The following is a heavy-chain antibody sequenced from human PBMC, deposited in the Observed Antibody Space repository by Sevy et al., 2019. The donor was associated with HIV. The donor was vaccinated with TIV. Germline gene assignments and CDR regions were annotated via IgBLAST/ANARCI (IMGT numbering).Heavy chain of an antibody. CDR1: GFTFRTYA. CDR3: ARGPEWELTSFLSH. V-gene: IGHV3-30-3*01. J-gene: IGHJ4*02. Sequence: GGSLRLSCAASGFTFRTYAFHWVRQAPGRGREWIGLISSNGDNDLYANSVRGRFTISRDNSMNILYLQMTSLTPDDTAVYYCARGPEWELTSFLSHWGQGTLVTVSS. D-gene: IGHD1-26*01. CDR2: ISSNGDND.